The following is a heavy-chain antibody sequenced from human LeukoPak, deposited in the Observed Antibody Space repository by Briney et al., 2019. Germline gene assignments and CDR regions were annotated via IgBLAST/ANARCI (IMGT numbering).Heavy chain of an antibody. Sequence: SETLSLTCTVSGGSISSYYWSWIRQPPGKGLEWIGYIYYSGSTNYNPSLKSRVTISVDTSKNQFSLKLSSVTAADTAVYYCAIESVGYRLIWGQGTMVTVSS. V-gene: IGHV4-59*01. CDR2: IYYSGST. CDR1: GGSISSYY. J-gene: IGHJ3*02. CDR3: AIESVGYRLI. D-gene: IGHD2-8*02.